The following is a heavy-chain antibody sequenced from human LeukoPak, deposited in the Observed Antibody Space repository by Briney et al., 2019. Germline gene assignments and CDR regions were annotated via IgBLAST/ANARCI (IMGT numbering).Heavy chain of an antibody. V-gene: IGHV3-30*03. CDR1: GFTFSSYG. J-gene: IGHJ4*02. D-gene: IGHD3-22*01. CDR3: ATEGNDSSGYAYFDY. CDR2: ISYDGSNE. Sequence: GRSLRLSCAASGFTFSSYGMHWVRQAPGKGLEWVAVISYDGSNEYYADSVKGRFTISRDNSKNTLYLQMNSLRAEDTAVYYCATEGNDSSGYAYFDYWGQGTLVTVSS.